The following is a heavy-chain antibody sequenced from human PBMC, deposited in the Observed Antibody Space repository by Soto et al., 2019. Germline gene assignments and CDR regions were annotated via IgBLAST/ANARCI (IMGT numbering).Heavy chain of an antibody. CDR1: GGPISNTNW. CDR2: IYHTGST. Sequence: QVQLQESGPGLVKPSGTLSLTCTVSGGPISNTNWWTWVRQPPGTGLEWIGEIYHTGSTNYNPSLKSRVTISVDMSENQFSLKLSSVTAADTAMYYCARVSYGSGRRFDLWGRGTLVTVSS. CDR3: ARVSYGSGRRFDL. V-gene: IGHV4-4*02. J-gene: IGHJ2*01. D-gene: IGHD3-10*01.